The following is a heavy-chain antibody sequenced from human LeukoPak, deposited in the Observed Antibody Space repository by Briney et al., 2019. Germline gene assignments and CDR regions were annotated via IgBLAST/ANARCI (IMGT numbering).Heavy chain of an antibody. CDR3: ARVPQFNGLFDY. V-gene: IGHV4-34*01. CDR1: GGSFIDYY. Sequence: SETLSLTCAVYGGSFIDYYWNWIRQPPGKGLEWIGEINHSESTNYNPSLKSRVAISVDTSKNQFSLNLSSVTAADTAVYYCARVPQFNGLFDYWGQGTLVTVSS. D-gene: IGHD2-8*01. CDR2: INHSEST. J-gene: IGHJ4*02.